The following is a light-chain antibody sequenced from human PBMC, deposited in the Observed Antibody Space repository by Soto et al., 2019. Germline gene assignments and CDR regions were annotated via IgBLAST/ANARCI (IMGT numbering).Light chain of an antibody. V-gene: IGKV3-15*01. J-gene: IGKJ1*01. Sequence: EIVLTQSPGTLSLYPGESATLSCRASQSVTSNYIAWYQQKPGQAPRLLIHGASPRATGIPARFSRSGSGTEFTLTISSLQSEDFAVYYCQQYNNWPRKFGQGTKVAIK. CDR2: GAS. CDR3: QQYNNWPRK. CDR1: QSVTSN.